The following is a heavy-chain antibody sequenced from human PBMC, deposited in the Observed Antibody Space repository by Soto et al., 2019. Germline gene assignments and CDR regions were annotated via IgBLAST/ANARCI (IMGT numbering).Heavy chain of an antibody. J-gene: IGHJ6*02. V-gene: IGHV3-30-3*01. CDR1: GFTFSSYA. CDR3: ASTMDV. Sequence: QVQLVESGGGVVQPGRSLRLSCAASGFTFSSYAMNWVRQAPGKGLEWVAVISYDGSNKYYADSVKGRFTISRDNSKNTLYLQMNSLRDEDTAVYYCASTMDVWGQATTVTVSS. CDR2: ISYDGSNK.